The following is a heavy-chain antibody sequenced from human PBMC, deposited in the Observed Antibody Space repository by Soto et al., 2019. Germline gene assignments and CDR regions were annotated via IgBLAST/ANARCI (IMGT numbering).Heavy chain of an antibody. CDR2: ISSSGTII. D-gene: IGHD3-22*01. Sequence: GGSLRLSCAASGFTFSDYYMSWIRQAPGKGLEWVSYISSSGTIISYADSVKGRFTISRDNAKNSLYLQMNSLRAEDTAVYYCARDLGYYDSSGYFDYWGQGTLVTVSS. CDR1: GFTFSDYY. CDR3: ARDLGYYDSSGYFDY. J-gene: IGHJ4*02. V-gene: IGHV3-11*01.